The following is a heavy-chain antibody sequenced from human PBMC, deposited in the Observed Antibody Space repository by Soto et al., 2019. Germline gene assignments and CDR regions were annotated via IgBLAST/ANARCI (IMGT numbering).Heavy chain of an antibody. Sequence: KQSQTLSLTCAISGDSVSSNSAAWNWIRQSPSRGLEWLGRTYYRSKWYNDYAVSVKSRITINPDTSKNQFSLQLNSVTPEDTAVYYCARDLELTGDRARAFDIWGQGTMVTVSS. D-gene: IGHD7-27*01. V-gene: IGHV6-1*01. CDR3: ARDLELTGDRARAFDI. J-gene: IGHJ3*02. CDR2: TYYRSKWYN. CDR1: GDSVSSNSAA.